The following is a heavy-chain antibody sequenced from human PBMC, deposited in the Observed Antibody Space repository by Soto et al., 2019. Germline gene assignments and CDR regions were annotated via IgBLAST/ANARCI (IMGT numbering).Heavy chain of an antibody. CDR2: ISAYSGNT. J-gene: IGHJ5*02. Sequence: GASVKVSCKASGYTFTSYGISWVRQAPGQGLEWMGWISAYSGNTNYAQKLQGRVTMATDTSTSTAYMELRSLRSDDTAVYYCARDYYDSSGYSNWFDPWGQGTLVTVSS. V-gene: IGHV1-18*01. CDR3: ARDYYDSSGYSNWFDP. CDR1: GYTFTSYG. D-gene: IGHD3-22*01.